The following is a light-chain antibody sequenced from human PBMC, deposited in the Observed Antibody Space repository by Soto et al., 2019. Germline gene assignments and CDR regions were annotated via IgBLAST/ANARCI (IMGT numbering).Light chain of an antibody. CDR3: QHYGGMWT. CDR2: DAS. J-gene: IGKJ1*01. V-gene: IGKV1-5*01. CDR1: QTITNR. Sequence: TQSPGTLSLSPGERATLSCRASQTITNRLAWYQQKPGKAPKVLIYDASNLESGVPSRFTGSGSGTEFILTISSLQPDDVATYYCQHYGGMWTFGQGTKVEIK.